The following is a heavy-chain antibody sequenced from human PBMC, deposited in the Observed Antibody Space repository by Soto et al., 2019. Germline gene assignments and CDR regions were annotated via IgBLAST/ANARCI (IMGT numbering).Heavy chain of an antibody. CDR3: AREGSYYFDSRIDY. V-gene: IGHV1-46*01. CDR2: VNPSGGPT. Sequence: QVRLVQSGAEVKKPGDSVSVSCKAPEYTFANHFIHWVRQAPGQGLEWMGIVNPSGGPTRYTQKFQCRVTMTRDTSTSTVYMVLSSLTSADTAVYYCAREGSYYFDSRIDYWGQGTLVTVSS. CDR1: EYTFANHF. J-gene: IGHJ4*02. D-gene: IGHD3-10*01.